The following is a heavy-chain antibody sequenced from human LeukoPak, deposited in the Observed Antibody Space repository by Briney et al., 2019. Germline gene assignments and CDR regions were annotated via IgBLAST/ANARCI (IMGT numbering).Heavy chain of an antibody. CDR3: AGEAAGFDCSSTSCPLDY. CDR1: GFTFSSYN. J-gene: IGHJ4*02. D-gene: IGHD2-2*01. CDR2: ISSSSSTI. V-gene: IGHV3-48*01. Sequence: PPGGSLRLSCAASGFTFSSYNMNWVRQAPGKGLEWVSYISSSSSTIYYADSVKGRFTISRDNAKNSLYLQMNSLRAEDTAVYYCAGEAAGFDCSSTSCPLDYWGQGTLVTVSS.